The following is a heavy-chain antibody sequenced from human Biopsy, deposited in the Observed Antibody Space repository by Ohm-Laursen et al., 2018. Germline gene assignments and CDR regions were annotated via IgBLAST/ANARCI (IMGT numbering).Heavy chain of an antibody. CDR1: GGSINSHH. CDR3: ARATNSTGWPYYYFYGMDV. V-gene: IGHV4-4*07. Sequence: SETLSLTCTVSGGSINSHHWSWIRQPAGKGLEWIGRVYISGGTTYNPSLKSRVTMSLDTSKNQFSLRLRSVTAADTAVYYCARATNSTGWPYYYFYGMDVWGQGTTVTVSS. J-gene: IGHJ6*02. CDR2: VYISGGT. D-gene: IGHD2/OR15-2a*01.